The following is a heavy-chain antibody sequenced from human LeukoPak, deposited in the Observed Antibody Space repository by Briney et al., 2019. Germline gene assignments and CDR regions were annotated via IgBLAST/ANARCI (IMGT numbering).Heavy chain of an antibody. D-gene: IGHD2-15*01. J-gene: IGHJ6*03. Sequence: PSETLTLTCTVSGGSISSYYWSWIRQPPGKGLEWIGYIYYSGSTNYNPSLKSRVTISVDTSKNQFSLKLSSVTAADTAVYYCARGRARSGRDYYYYYMDVWGKGTTVTVSS. CDR2: IYYSGST. V-gene: IGHV4-59*01. CDR1: GGSISSYY. CDR3: ARGRARSGRDYYYYYMDV.